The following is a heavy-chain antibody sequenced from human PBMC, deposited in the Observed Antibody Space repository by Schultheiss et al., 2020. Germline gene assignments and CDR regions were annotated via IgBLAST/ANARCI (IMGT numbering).Heavy chain of an antibody. D-gene: IGHD1-1*01. Sequence: GESLKISCAASGFTFSSYWMNWVRQAPGKGLECVSAISGDGGVRNYADSVKGRFTISRDNAKNTLYLQMNSLRAEDAAVYYCARAELNWGQGTLVTVSS. CDR2: ISGDGGVR. J-gene: IGHJ4*02. CDR3: ARAELN. V-gene: IGHV3-21*01. CDR1: GFTFSSYW.